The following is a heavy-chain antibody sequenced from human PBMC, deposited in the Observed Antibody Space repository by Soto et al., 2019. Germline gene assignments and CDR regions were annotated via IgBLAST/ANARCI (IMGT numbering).Heavy chain of an antibody. CDR1: GGSISSSF. CDR2: ISYSGST. Sequence: SETLSLTCSVSGGSISSSFWSWIRQPPGKELEWIGYISYSGSTTYNPSLKSRITLSVDTSKNQFSLRVASVTAADKAVYYCARGHRAMEYYYYYGMDVWGQGTTVTVSS. J-gene: IGHJ6*02. D-gene: IGHD1-1*01. CDR3: ARGHRAMEYYYYYGMDV. V-gene: IGHV4-59*01.